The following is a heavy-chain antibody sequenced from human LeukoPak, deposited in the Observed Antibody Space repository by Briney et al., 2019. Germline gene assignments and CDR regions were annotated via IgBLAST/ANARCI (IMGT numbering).Heavy chain of an antibody. J-gene: IGHJ4*02. Sequence: GGSLRLSCAASGFTFNYAWMNWVRQAPGKGLEWVGRVKGKNDGGTTDYAAPVQGRFIISRDDSRSTLYLQMNSLKTEDTAVFYCTADIPGVTTNWGFGFWGQGTLVTVSS. CDR2: VKGKNDGGTT. CDR1: GFTFNYAW. V-gene: IGHV3-15*07. CDR3: TADIPGVTTNWGFGF. D-gene: IGHD5-12*01.